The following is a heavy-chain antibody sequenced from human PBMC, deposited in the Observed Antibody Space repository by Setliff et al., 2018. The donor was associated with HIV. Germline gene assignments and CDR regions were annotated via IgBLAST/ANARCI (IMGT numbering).Heavy chain of an antibody. CDR3: TRDHTPPPNYDFWSGQIDLRNIFYYMDV. Sequence: ASVKVSCKASGYSLTSYSINWVRQAPGQGLEWMGYINTNTGNPTYAQGFTGRFVFSVDTPVSTAYLQIFSLRTEDTAVYYCTRDHTPPPNYDFWSGQIDLRNIFYYMDVWGTGSPVTVS. CDR2: INTNTGNP. V-gene: IGHV7-4-1*01. CDR1: GYSLTSYS. D-gene: IGHD3-3*01. J-gene: IGHJ6*03.